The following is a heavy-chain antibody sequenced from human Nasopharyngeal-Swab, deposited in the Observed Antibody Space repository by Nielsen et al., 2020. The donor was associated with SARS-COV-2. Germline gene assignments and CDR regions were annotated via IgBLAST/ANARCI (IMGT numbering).Heavy chain of an antibody. V-gene: IGHV3-7*03. Sequence: GESLKISCAASGFTFSSYWMSWVRQAPGKGLEWVANIKQDGSEKYYVDSVGGRFTISRDNAKNSLSLVMTSLRADDTAVYYCAGGTGWLTDSWGQGTLVTVSS. CDR2: IKQDGSEK. J-gene: IGHJ4*02. CDR3: AGGTGWLTDS. CDR1: GFTFSSYW. D-gene: IGHD3-9*01.